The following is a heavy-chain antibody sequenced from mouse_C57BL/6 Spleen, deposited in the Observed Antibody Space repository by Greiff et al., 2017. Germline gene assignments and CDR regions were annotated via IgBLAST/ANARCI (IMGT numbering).Heavy chain of an antibody. CDR1: GYAFSSSW. CDR2: IYPGDGDT. Sequence: VQRVASGPELVKPGASVKISCKASGYAFSSSWMNWVKQRPGKGLEWIGRIYPGDGDTNYNGKFKGKATLTADKSSSTAYMQLSSLTSEDSAVYFCANYGSWFAYWGQGTLVTVSA. V-gene: IGHV1-82*01. J-gene: IGHJ3*01. D-gene: IGHD1-1*01. CDR3: ANYGSWFAY.